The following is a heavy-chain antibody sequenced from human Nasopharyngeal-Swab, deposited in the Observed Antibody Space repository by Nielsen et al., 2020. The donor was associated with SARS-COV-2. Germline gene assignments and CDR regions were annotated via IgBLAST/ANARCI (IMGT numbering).Heavy chain of an antibody. D-gene: IGHD6-19*01. CDR3: TTDQDSGWYWYFDL. CDR2: IKSKTDGGTT. V-gene: IGHV3-15*01. J-gene: IGHJ2*01. Sequence: VRQAPGKGLEWVGRIKSKTDGGTTDYTAPVKGRFTISRDDSKNTLYLQMNSLKTEDTAVYYCTTDQDSGWYWYFDLWGRGTLVTVSS.